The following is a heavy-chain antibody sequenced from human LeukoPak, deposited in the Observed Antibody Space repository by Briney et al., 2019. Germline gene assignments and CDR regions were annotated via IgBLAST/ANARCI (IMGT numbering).Heavy chain of an antibody. D-gene: IGHD3-10*01. V-gene: IGHV4-30-2*01. CDR2: IYHSGST. CDR3: ARHQLRGFLDDN. CDR1: GGSISSGGYS. J-gene: IGHJ4*02. Sequence: SETLSLTCAVSGGSISSGGYSWSWIRQPPGKGLEWIGYIYHSGSTYYNPSLKSRVTISVDTSKNQFSLKLSSVTAADTAVYYCARHQLRGFLDDNWGQGTLVTVSS.